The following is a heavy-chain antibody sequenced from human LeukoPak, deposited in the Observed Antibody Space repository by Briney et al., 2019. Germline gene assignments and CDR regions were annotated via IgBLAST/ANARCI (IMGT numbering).Heavy chain of an antibody. J-gene: IGHJ4*02. Sequence: GDSVRVSCMASGYTFTTYPVSWVRQAPGQGLEWMGWISAYSGNTKYAQTLQGRVIMTADTSTDTTYMELRNLTSDDTAIYYCARDRCSATGCCSPLDFWGQGTLVAVSS. V-gene: IGHV1-18*04. CDR2: ISAYSGNT. CDR1: GYTFTTYP. CDR3: ARDRCSATGCCSPLDF. D-gene: IGHD2-2*01.